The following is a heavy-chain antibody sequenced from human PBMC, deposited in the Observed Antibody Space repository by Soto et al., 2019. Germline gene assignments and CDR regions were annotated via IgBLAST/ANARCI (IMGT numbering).Heavy chain of an antibody. V-gene: IGHV1-8*02. CDR3: ARGITQGYDY. D-gene: IGHD1-20*01. J-gene: IGHJ4*02. CDR1: GYNFNTYD. CDR2: MSPSSGNT. Sequence: QAQLVQSGAEVEKPGASVQVSCQASGYNFNTYDINWVRQATGQGLEWMGWMSPSSGNTGYAQKFQGRVTMTSDTSVSTAYMELNSLTSDDTAVYYCARGITQGYDYWGQGTAVTVSS.